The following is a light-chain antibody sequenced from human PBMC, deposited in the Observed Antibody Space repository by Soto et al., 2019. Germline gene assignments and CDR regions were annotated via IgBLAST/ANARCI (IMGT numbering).Light chain of an antibody. J-gene: IGKJ4*01. CDR3: LQLYSYPLT. CDR2: AAS. CDR1: QAISSY. V-gene: IGKV1-9*01. Sequence: DIQLTQSPSFLSASVGDRVTITCRASQAISSYLDWYQQKPGKGPKLLIHAASTLQSGVPLRFSGSGSGTEFTLTISSLQPEDFATYYCLQLYSYPLTFGGGTEVEIK.